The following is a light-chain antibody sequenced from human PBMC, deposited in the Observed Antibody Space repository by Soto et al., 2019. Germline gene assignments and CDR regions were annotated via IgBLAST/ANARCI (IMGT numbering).Light chain of an antibody. CDR1: QSINIW. V-gene: IGKV1-5*01. J-gene: IGKJ1*01. Sequence: DIQMTQSPSTLSASVGDRVTITCRASQSINIWLAWYQQKPGKAPKLLIYDASSLESGVPSRFSGSGSGTEFTLTISSLQPDDFATYYCKQYDTYWTCGQGTKGDIK. CDR2: DAS. CDR3: KQYDTYWT.